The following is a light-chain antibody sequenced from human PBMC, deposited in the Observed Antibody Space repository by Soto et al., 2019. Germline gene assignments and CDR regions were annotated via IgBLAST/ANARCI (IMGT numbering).Light chain of an antibody. CDR2: GAS. V-gene: IGKV3-15*01. Sequence: EIVMTQSPATLSVSPGEGATLSCRAGQSVGVNLAWYQQMPGQAPRLLIYGASTRATGVPARFSGSGSGTEFTLTISSLQSEYFAVYYCQQYEEWPPQPTFGGGTKVEI. J-gene: IGKJ4*01. CDR3: QQYEEWPPQPT. CDR1: QSVGVN.